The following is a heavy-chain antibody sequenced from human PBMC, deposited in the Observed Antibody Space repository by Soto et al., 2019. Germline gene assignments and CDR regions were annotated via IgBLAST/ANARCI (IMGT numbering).Heavy chain of an antibody. J-gene: IGHJ6*02. CDR2: IIPIFGTA. CDR3: ASVNYIGYYYYGMDV. D-gene: IGHD1-7*01. CDR1: GGTFSSYA. V-gene: IGHV1-69*13. Sequence: SVKVSGKASGGTFSSYAISWVGQAPGQGLEWMGGIIPIFGTANYAQKFQGRVTITADESTSTAYMELSSLRSEDTAVYYCASVNYIGYYYYGMDVWGQGTRGTVSS.